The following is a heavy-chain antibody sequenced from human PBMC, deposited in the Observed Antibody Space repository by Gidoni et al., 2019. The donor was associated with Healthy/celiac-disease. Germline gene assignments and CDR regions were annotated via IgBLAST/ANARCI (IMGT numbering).Heavy chain of an antibody. Sequence: QVQLQESGPGLVKPSQTLSLPCTVSGGPISSGGYHWSWIRQHPGKGLEWIGYIYYSGSTYYSPSLKSRVTIAVDTSKNQFSLKLSSVTAADTAVYYCARGPVPNDYGDRQGAFDIWGQGTMVTVSS. CDR2: IYYSGST. CDR1: GGPISSGGYH. J-gene: IGHJ3*02. V-gene: IGHV4-31*03. D-gene: IGHD4-17*01. CDR3: ARGPVPNDYGDRQGAFDI.